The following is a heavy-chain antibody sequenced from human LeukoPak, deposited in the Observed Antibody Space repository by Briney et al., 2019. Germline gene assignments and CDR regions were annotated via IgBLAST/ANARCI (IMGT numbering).Heavy chain of an antibody. CDR2: IVGSGGST. CDR1: GFTFSTYA. J-gene: IGHJ4*02. V-gene: IGHV3-23*01. D-gene: IGHD6-19*01. CDR3: AKDRSSAWSCFDF. Sequence: GGSLRLSCAASGFTFSTYAMYWVRQAPGKGLEWVSSIVGSGGSTYYADSVKGRFTISRDNSKNTLYLQMNSLRAEDTALYYCAKDRSSAWSCFDFWGQGTLVSVSS.